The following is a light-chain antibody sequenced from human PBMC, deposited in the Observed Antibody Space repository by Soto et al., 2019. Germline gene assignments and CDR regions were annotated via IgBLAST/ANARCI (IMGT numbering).Light chain of an antibody. CDR3: AAWDDTLNGLV. V-gene: IGLV1-47*01. CDR1: SSNIGSNY. J-gene: IGLJ2*01. Sequence: QSVLTQPPSASGTPGQRVTISCSGSSSNIGSNYVYWYQQVPGTAPRLLMYRASQRPSGVPDRFSGSKSGTSASLAISGLRSDDEADYYCAAWDDTLNGLVFGGGTQLTVL. CDR2: RAS.